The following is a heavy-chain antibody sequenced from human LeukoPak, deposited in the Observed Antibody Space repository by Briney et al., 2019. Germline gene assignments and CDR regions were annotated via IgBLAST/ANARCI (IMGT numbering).Heavy chain of an antibody. CDR2: MNPNSGNT. CDR1: GYTFTSYD. CDR3: ARGFGLWFGELFTHDAFDI. D-gene: IGHD3-10*01. Sequence: ASVKVSCKASGYTFTSYDINWVRQANGQGLEWMGWMNPNSGNTGYAQKFQGRVTMTRNTSISTAYMELSSLRSEDTAVYYCARGFGLWFGELFTHDAFDIWGQGTMVTVSS. J-gene: IGHJ3*02. V-gene: IGHV1-8*01.